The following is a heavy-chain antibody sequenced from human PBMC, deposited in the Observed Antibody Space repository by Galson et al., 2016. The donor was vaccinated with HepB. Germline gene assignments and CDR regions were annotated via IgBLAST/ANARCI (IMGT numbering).Heavy chain of an antibody. D-gene: IGHD5-18*01. CDR2: VKQDGSEK. Sequence: SLRLSCAASGFPLSSFWMNWVRQAPGKGLQWVANVKQDGSEKYYAESVKGRFTISRDNARTPMLLQMNSLRPDDTAVYYCGRAQWIPARRAAYFDYWGQGILVTVSS. J-gene: IGHJ4*02. V-gene: IGHV3-7*04. CDR3: GRAQWIPARRAAYFDY. CDR1: GFPLSSFW.